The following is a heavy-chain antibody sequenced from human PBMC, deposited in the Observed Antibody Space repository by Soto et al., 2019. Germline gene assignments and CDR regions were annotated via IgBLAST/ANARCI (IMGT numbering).Heavy chain of an antibody. J-gene: IGHJ3*02. D-gene: IGHD1-26*01. V-gene: IGHV4-39*01. Sequence: QLQLQESGPGLVKPSETLSLTCTVSGGSISSSNYYWGWIRQPPGKGLEWIGSIYYGGSTYYDPSRKTRVTISVDTSKNQCSLKLNSVTAADTAVYYCAIQRVGGRGAFDIWGQGTMVTVSS. CDR1: GGSISSSNYY. CDR3: AIQRVGGRGAFDI. CDR2: IYYGGST.